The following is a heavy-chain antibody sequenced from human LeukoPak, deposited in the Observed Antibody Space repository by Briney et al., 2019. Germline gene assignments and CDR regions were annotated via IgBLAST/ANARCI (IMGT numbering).Heavy chain of an antibody. CDR3: ARESCSSTSCPYYYYGMDV. CDR1: GFTFSSYG. D-gene: IGHD2-2*01. V-gene: IGHV3-33*01. CDR2: IWYDGSNK. J-gene: IGHJ6*02. Sequence: GRSLRLSCAASGFTFSSYGMHWVRQAPGKGLEWVAVIWYDGSNKYYADSVKGRFTISRDNSKNTLYLQMNSLRAEDTAVYYCARESCSSTSCPYYYYGMDVWGQGTTVTVSS.